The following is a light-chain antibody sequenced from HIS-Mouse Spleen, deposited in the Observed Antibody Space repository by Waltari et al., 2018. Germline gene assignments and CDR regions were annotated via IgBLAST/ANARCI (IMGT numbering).Light chain of an antibody. Sequence: QSALTQPASVSGSPGQSITISCTGTSSDVGSYNLVSWYQQHLGKAPKLVIYDGSKRRQGVSKCFSGYKSGNTASLTISGLQADVEADYDCCSYADSRTCWVFGGATKLTVL. CDR1: SSDVGSYNL. V-gene: IGLV2-23*01. CDR2: DGS. J-gene: IGLJ3*02. CDR3: CSYADSRTCWV.